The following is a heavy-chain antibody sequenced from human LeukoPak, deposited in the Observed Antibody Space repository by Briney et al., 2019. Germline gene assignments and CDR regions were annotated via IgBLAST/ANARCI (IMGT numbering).Heavy chain of an antibody. CDR2: INPNSGGT. D-gene: IGHD3-22*01. CDR3: ARGVNYFDGSAVLDVFDY. V-gene: IGHV1-2*02. CDR1: GYTFTGYY. Sequence: GASVKVSCKASGYTFTGYYMHWVRQAPGQGLEWMGWINPNSGGTNYAQKFQGRVTMTRDTSISTAYMEVSNLTSDDTALYYCARGVNYFDGSAVLDVFDYWGQGTLVTVSS. J-gene: IGHJ4*02.